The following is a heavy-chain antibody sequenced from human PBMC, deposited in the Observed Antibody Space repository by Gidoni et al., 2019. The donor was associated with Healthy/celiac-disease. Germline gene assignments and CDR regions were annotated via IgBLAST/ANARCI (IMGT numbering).Heavy chain of an antibody. CDR1: GFTCGDYA. J-gene: IGHJ4*02. V-gene: IGHV3-49*03. CDR3: TRARKAEDESGYDPDSSGYYPYYFDY. Sequence: EVQLVESGGGLVQPGRSLSLSCTASGFTCGDYAMSWFRPAPGKGLEWVGFIRSQAYGGTTEYAASVKGRFTISRDDSKSIAYLQMNSLKTEDTAVYYCTRARKAEDESGYDPDSSGYYPYYFDYWGQGTLVTVSS. CDR2: IRSQAYGGTT. D-gene: IGHD3-22*01.